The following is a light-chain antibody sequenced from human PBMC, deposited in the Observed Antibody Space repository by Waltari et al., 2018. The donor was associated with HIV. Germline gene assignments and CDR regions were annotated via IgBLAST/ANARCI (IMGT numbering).Light chain of an antibody. CDR2: STN. V-gene: IGLV1-44*01. CDR3: ATWDDTLNGVM. J-gene: IGLJ3*02. CDR1: SSNIGSTS. Sequence: QSVLTQPPSASGTPGQRVTISCSGGSSNIGSTSVHWYQQLPGTAPRLLLYSTNQRPSRVPDRFSGSKSGTSASLAISGLQSEDEADYYCATWDDTLNGVMFDGGTKLTVL.